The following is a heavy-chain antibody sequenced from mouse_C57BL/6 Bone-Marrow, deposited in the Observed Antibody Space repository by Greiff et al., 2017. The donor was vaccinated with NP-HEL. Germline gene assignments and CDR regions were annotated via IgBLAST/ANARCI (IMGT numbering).Heavy chain of an antibody. J-gene: IGHJ3*01. Sequence: DVKLVESGGDLVKPGGSLKLSCAASGFTFSSYGMSWVRQTPDKRLEWVATISSGGSYTYYPDSVKGRFTISRDNAKNTLSLQLSSLQSEDTAIYYCARYSCGLFAYWGQGTLVTVSA. CDR3: ARYSCGLFAY. CDR1: GFTFSSYG. V-gene: IGHV5-6*02. CDR2: ISSGGSYT. D-gene: IGHD2-12*01.